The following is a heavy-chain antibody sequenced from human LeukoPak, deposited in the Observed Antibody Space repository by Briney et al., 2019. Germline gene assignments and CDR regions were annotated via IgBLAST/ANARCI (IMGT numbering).Heavy chain of an antibody. V-gene: IGHV3-23*01. Sequence: PGGSLRLSCAASGFTVSSNYMSCVRQAPGKGLEWVSSITGSGGSTYYADSVKGRFTISRDNSKNTLYLQMSSLRAEDTAVYYCAKDKGDFWSGHHYWGQGTLVTVSS. J-gene: IGHJ4*02. CDR2: ITGSGGST. D-gene: IGHD3-3*01. CDR1: GFTVSSNY. CDR3: AKDKGDFWSGHHY.